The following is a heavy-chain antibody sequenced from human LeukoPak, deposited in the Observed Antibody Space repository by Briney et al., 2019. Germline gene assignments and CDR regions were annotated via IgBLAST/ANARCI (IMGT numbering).Heavy chain of an antibody. Sequence: SVKVSCKASGGTFGSYAISWVRQAPGQGLEWMGGIIPIFGTANYAQKFQGRVTITTDESTSTAYMELSSLRSEDTAVYYCARRTGTNPRREWFDPWGQGTLVTVSS. D-gene: IGHD1/OR15-1a*01. J-gene: IGHJ5*02. V-gene: IGHV1-69*05. CDR1: GGTFGSYA. CDR2: IIPIFGTA. CDR3: ARRTGTNPRREWFDP.